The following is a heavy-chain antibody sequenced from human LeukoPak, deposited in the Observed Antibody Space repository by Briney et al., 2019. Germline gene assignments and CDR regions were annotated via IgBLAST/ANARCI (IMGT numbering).Heavy chain of an antibody. CDR2: INPNSGGT. D-gene: IGHD4-17*01. Sequence: GSVKVSCKASGYTFTGYYMHWVRQAPGQGLGWMGWINPNSGGTNYAQKFQGRVTMTRDTSISTAYMELSRLRSDDTAVYYCARDRQNYGDYGVNWFDPWGQGTLVTVSS. CDR3: ARDRQNYGDYGVNWFDP. J-gene: IGHJ5*02. V-gene: IGHV1-2*02. CDR1: GYTFTGYY.